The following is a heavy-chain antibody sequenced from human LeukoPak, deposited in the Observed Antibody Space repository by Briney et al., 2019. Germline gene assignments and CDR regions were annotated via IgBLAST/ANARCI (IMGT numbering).Heavy chain of an antibody. Sequence: SVKVSCKASGGTFSSYAIGWARQAPGQGLEWMGGIIPIFGAANYAQKFQGRVTITTDESTSTAYMELSSLRSEDTAVYYCARAGRWLRKLKSGDWFDPWGQGTLVTVSS. CDR3: ARAGRWLRKLKSGDWFDP. CDR2: IIPIFGAA. D-gene: IGHD5-24*01. CDR1: GGTFSSYA. V-gene: IGHV1-69*05. J-gene: IGHJ5*02.